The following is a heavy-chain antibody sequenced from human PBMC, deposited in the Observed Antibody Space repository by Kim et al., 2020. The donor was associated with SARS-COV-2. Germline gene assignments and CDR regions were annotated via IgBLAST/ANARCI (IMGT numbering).Heavy chain of an antibody. CDR3: ARDSGLWFGELFHSFDP. CDR1: GGSISSSSYY. J-gene: IGHJ5*02. D-gene: IGHD3-10*01. V-gene: IGHV4-39*07. CDR2: IYYSGST. Sequence: SETLSLTCTVSGGSISSSSYYWGWIRQPPGKGLEWIGSIYYSGSTYYNPSLKSRVTISVDTSKNQFSLKLSSVTAPDTAVYYCARDSGLWFGELFHSFDPWGQGTLVTVSS.